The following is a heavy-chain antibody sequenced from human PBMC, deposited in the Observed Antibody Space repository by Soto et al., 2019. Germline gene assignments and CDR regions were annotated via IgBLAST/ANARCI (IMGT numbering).Heavy chain of an antibody. V-gene: IGHV3-48*02. CDR3: ARDSGYNYGPIDY. J-gene: IGHJ4*02. Sequence: PGGSLRLSCAASGFTFSSYAMHWVRQAPGKGLEWVSYISSSSSTIYYADSVKGRFTISRDNAKNSLYLQMNSLRDEDTAVYYCARDSGYNYGPIDYWSQGTLVTVSS. D-gene: IGHD5-18*01. CDR1: GFTFSSYA. CDR2: ISSSSSTI.